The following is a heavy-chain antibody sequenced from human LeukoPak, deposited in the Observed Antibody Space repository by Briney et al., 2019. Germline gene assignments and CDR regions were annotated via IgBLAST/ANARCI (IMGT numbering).Heavy chain of an antibody. CDR2: IYHSGST. CDR1: GYSISSGYY. V-gene: IGHV4-38-2*02. CDR3: ARSRYYFYYYYYMDV. J-gene: IGHJ6*03. Sequence: SETLSLTCTVSGYSISSGYYWGWIRQPPGKGLEWIGSIYHSGSTYYNPSLKSRVTISVDTSKNQFSLKLSSVTAADTAVYYCARSRYYFYYYYYMDVWGKGTTVTISS. D-gene: IGHD3-10*01.